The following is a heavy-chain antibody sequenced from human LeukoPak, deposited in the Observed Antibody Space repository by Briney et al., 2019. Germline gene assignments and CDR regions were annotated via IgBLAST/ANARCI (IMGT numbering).Heavy chain of an antibody. CDR1: GYTFTSYG. Sequence: GASVKVSCKASGYTFTSYGISWVRQAPGQGLEWMGWISAYNGNTNYAQKLQGRVTMTTDTSTSTAYMELRSLRSDDTAVYYCARESQFDAGYSSSWFVYYYYGMDVWGQGTTVTVSS. D-gene: IGHD6-13*01. V-gene: IGHV1-18*01. CDR2: ISAYNGNT. J-gene: IGHJ6*02. CDR3: ARESQFDAGYSSSWFVYYYYGMDV.